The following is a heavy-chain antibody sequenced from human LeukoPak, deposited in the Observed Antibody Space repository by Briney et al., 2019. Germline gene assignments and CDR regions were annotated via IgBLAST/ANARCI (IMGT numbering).Heavy chain of an antibody. CDR2: ISSSGSTI. Sequence: GGSLRLSCAASGFTFSSYEMNWVRQAPGKGLEWVSYISSSGSTIYYADSVKGRFTISRDNAKNSLYLQMNSLRAEDTAVYYCARRGSGLKYFDYWGQGTLVTVPS. J-gene: IGHJ4*02. V-gene: IGHV3-48*03. CDR3: ARRGSGLKYFDY. CDR1: GFTFSSYE. D-gene: IGHD2-15*01.